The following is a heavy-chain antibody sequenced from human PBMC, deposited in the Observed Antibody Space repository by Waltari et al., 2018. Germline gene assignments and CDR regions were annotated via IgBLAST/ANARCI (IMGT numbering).Heavy chain of an antibody. Sequence: QVQLVQSGAEVKKPGASVKVSCKASGYTFTGYYMHWVRQAPGQGLEWMGWINPNSGGTNYAQKFQGRVTMTRDTSISTAYMELSRLRSDDTAVYYCARDGGSYYAPPADAFDIWGQGTMVTVSS. CDR2: INPNSGGT. D-gene: IGHD1-26*01. CDR1: GYTFTGYY. CDR3: ARDGGSYYAPPADAFDI. V-gene: IGHV1-2*02. J-gene: IGHJ3*02.